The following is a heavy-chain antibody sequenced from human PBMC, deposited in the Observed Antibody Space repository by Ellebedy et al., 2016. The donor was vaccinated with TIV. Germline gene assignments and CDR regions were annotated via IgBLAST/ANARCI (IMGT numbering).Heavy chain of an antibody. CDR3: AGDRAPIGRNWYFDL. CDR2: PITMFGPS. J-gene: IGHJ2*01. CDR1: GCTFSTYA. D-gene: IGHD5-24*01. Sequence: AASVKVSCKASGCTFSTYAISWVRQAPGQGLDWLGVPITMFGPSNFAQGFQGRVTITADESRSTAYMELSSLRSEDTVVYYCAGDRAPIGRNWYFDLWGRGTLVTVSS. V-gene: IGHV1-69*13.